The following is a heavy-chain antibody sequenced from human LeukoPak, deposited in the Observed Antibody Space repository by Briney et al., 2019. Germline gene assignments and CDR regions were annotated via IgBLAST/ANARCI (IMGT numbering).Heavy chain of an antibody. CDR1: GFTFATYA. CDR3: ASKGREDYNFPFDN. V-gene: IGHV3-7*01. D-gene: IGHD5-24*01. CDR2: TNQDGSDK. J-gene: IGHJ4*02. Sequence: GGSLRLSYAASGFTFATYAMSWVRQAPGKGLEWVANTNQDGSDKYYVDSVKGRFTISRDNAKNSLYLQMNSLRAEDTAVYYCASKGREDYNFPFDNWGQGALVSVSS.